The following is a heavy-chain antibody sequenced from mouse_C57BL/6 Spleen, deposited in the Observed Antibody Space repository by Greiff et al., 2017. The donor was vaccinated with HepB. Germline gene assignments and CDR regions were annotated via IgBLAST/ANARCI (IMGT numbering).Heavy chain of an antibody. CDR2: IYPGDGDT. V-gene: IGHV1-82*01. CDR1: GYAFSSSW. Sequence: VQLQQSGPELVKPGASVKISCKASGYAFSSSWMNWVKQRPGKGLEWIGRIYPGDGDTNYNGKFKGKATLTADKSSSTAYMQLSSLTSEDSAVYFCARRWDDGSSYGAMDYWGQGTSVTVSS. J-gene: IGHJ4*01. D-gene: IGHD1-1*01. CDR3: ARRWDDGSSYGAMDY.